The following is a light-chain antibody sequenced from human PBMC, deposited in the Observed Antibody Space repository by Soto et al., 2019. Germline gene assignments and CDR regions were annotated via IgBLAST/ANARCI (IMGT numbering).Light chain of an antibody. CDR3: QHYGSSWT. CDR1: QSVSSSY. Sequence: EIVLTQSPGTLSLSPGERATLSCRASQSVSSSYLAWYQQKPGQAPRLLIYGASSGATGIPDRFSGSGSGTDFTLTISRLEPEDFAVYYCQHYGSSWTFGQGTKVDIK. V-gene: IGKV3-20*01. CDR2: GAS. J-gene: IGKJ1*01.